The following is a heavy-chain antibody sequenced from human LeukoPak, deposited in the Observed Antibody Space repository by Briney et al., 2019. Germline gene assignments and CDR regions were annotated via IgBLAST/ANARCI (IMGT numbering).Heavy chain of an antibody. CDR3: ARDAPPWEVVVTASPPGY. Sequence: GGSLRLSCAASGFTFSSYDMHWVRQATGKGLEWVSAIGTAGDTYYPGSVKGRFTISRENAKNSLYLQMNSLRAEDTAVYYCARDAPPWEVVVTASPPGYWGQGTLVTVSS. CDR2: IGTAGDT. J-gene: IGHJ4*02. CDR1: GFTFSSYD. D-gene: IGHD2-21*02. V-gene: IGHV3-13*01.